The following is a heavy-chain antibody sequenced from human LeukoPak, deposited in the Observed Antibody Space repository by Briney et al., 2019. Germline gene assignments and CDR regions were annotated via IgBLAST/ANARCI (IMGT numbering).Heavy chain of an antibody. V-gene: IGHV3-21*01. Sequence: PGGSLRLSCAASGFTFSSYSMNWVRQAPGRGLEWVSSISSSSSCIYYADSVKGRFTISRDNAKNSLYLQMNSLRAEDTAVYYCARGLNSAPDYWGQGTLVTVSS. CDR1: GFTFSSYS. D-gene: IGHD4-23*01. CDR3: ARGLNSAPDY. CDR2: ISSSSSCI. J-gene: IGHJ4*02.